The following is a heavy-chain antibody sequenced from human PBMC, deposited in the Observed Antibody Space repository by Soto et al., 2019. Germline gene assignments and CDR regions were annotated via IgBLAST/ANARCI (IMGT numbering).Heavy chain of an antibody. CDR1: GYTFTSYD. V-gene: IGHV1-8*01. D-gene: IGHD3-10*01. CDR2: MNPNSGNT. Sequence: ASVKVSCKASGYTFTSYDINWVRQATGQGLEWMGWMNPNSGNTGYAQKFQGRVTMTRNTSISTAYMELGSLRSEDTAVYYCARGRNTMVRGVAKNNWFDPWGQGTLVTVSS. CDR3: ARGRNTMVRGVAKNNWFDP. J-gene: IGHJ5*02.